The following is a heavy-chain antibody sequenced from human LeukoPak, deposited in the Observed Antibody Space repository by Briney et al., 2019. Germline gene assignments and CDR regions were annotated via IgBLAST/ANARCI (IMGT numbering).Heavy chain of an antibody. D-gene: IGHD3-16*01. CDR3: ARIRFDYLADTYRRPTRNFDF. J-gene: IGHJ4*02. CDR1: GFSLSTSGLG. V-gene: IGHV2-70*11. CDR2: IDWDDDK. Sequence: SGPALVKPTETLTLTCTFSGFSLSTSGLGVSWIRQPPGKALEWLARIDWDDDKYYSTSLKTRLTISKDTSKNQVVLRMTNMDPVDTATYYCARIRFDYLADTYRRPTRNFDFWGQGTLVTVSS.